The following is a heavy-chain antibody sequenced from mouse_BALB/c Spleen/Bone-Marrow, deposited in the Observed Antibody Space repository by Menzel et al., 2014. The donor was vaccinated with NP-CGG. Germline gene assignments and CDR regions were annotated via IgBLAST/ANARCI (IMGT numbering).Heavy chain of an antibody. CDR2: IAPGSGST. V-gene: IGHV1S41*01. Sequence: DLVKPGASVKLSCKASGYTFTGYWINWIKQRPGQGLEWIGRIAPGSGSTYYNEMFKGKATLTVDTSSSTAYIQLSSPSSEDSAVYFCARSRGGYFDVWGAGTTVTVSS. CDR1: GYTFTGYW. CDR3: ARSRGGYFDV. J-gene: IGHJ1*01.